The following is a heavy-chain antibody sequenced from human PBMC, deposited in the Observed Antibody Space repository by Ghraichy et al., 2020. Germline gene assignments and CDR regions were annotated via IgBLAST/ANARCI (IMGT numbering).Heavy chain of an antibody. V-gene: IGHV3-9*01. J-gene: IGHJ4*02. CDR1: GFTFDDYA. Sequence: GGSLRLSCAASGFTFDDYAMHWVRQAPGKGLEWVSGISWNSGSIGYADSVKGRFTISRDNAKNSLYLQMNSLRAEDTALYYCAKGDYGDDWGQGTLVTVSS. CDR3: AKGDYGDD. CDR2: ISWNSGSI.